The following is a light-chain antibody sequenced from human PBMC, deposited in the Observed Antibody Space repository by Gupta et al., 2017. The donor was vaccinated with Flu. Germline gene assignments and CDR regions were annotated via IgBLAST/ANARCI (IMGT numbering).Light chain of an antibody. Sequence: DIVMTQSPDSLAVSLGERAPINCKSSQSVLYSSNNKNYLSWFQQKPGQPPKLLIYWASTRESGVPDRFSGSGSGMDFTLTISSLQAEDVAVYYCQQYYSSPYTFGQGTKLEIK. CDR3: QQYYSSPYT. CDR1: QSVLYSSNNKNY. J-gene: IGKJ2*01. V-gene: IGKV4-1*01. CDR2: WAS.